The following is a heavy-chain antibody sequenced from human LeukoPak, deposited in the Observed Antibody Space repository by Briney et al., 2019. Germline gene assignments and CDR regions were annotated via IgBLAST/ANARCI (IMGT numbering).Heavy chain of an antibody. Sequence: GGSLRLSCAASGFTFSDAWTSWVRQAPGKGLEWVGRIKSKTDGGTTDYAAPVKGRFTISRDDSKNTLYLQMNSLKTEDTAVYYCTTVLNGDSTKFDYWGQGTLVTVSS. V-gene: IGHV3-15*01. J-gene: IGHJ4*02. CDR2: IKSKTDGGTT. CDR1: GFTFSDAW. CDR3: TTVLNGDSTKFDY. D-gene: IGHD4-17*01.